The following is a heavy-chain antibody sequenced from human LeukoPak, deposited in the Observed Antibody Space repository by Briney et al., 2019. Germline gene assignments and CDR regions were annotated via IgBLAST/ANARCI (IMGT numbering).Heavy chain of an antibody. V-gene: IGHV3-7*01. CDR2: IKEDGTAT. Sequence: GGSLRLSCAASEFSFSTSWMAWVRQAPGKGLEWVGNIKEDGTATNYVVSVRGWFTISRDNAKNSLYLQMNSLRGEDTAVYYCTRDSAYNAFDIWGQGTMVTVSS. J-gene: IGHJ3*02. D-gene: IGHD5-12*01. CDR3: TRDSAYNAFDI. CDR1: EFSFSTSW.